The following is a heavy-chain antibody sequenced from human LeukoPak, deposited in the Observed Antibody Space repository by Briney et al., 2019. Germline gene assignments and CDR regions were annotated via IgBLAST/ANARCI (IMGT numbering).Heavy chain of an antibody. V-gene: IGHV3-23*01. CDR1: GFTFSNYA. CDR3: AKRHSGSSWFPVDY. D-gene: IGHD6-13*01. Sequence: PGGSLRLSCAASGFTFSNYAMSWVRQAPGKGLEWVSTISDTGISTYYADSLKGRFTISRDNSKSTLCLQMDSLRAEDSAVYYCAKRHSGSSWFPVDYWGQGTLVTVSS. CDR2: ISDTGIST. J-gene: IGHJ4*02.